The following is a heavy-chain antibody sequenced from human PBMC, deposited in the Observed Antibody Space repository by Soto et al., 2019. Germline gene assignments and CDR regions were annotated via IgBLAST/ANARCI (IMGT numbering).Heavy chain of an antibody. CDR1: GLTVSSNY. CDR2: VYSGGTT. D-gene: IGHD2-21*01. CDR3: ARRREGHLFDY. V-gene: IGHV3-66*01. Sequence: VQLVESGGGLVQPGGSLRLSCAASGLTVSSNYMSWVRQAPGKGLEWLSVVYSGGTTYYADSVKGRFTIFRDDSKNTLYLQMNSLRAEDTAVYYCARRREGHLFDYWGQGTLVTVSS. J-gene: IGHJ4*02.